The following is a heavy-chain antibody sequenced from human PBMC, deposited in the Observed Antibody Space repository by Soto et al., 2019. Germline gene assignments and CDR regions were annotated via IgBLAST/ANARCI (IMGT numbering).Heavy chain of an antibody. D-gene: IGHD6-6*01. CDR3: ARLEYSSSSGGPMDV. J-gene: IGHJ6*02. Sequence: PGESLTLSSQGCGYRCSIYVIGWVRPMPGKGLEWMGIIYPEDSNTRYSPAFQGQVSISADKSISTAYLQWSSLKASDTAMYYCARLEYSSSSGGPMDVWGQGTTVTVSS. V-gene: IGHV5-51*01. CDR2: IYPEDSNT. CDR1: GYRCSIYV.